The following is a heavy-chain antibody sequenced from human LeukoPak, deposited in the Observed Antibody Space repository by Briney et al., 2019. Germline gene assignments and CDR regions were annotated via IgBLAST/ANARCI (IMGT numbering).Heavy chain of an antibody. CDR3: ARDIGYCSGGSCYSLALDY. CDR1: GFTFSSYS. J-gene: IGHJ4*02. V-gene: IGHV3-21*01. D-gene: IGHD2-15*01. Sequence: GGSLRLSCAASGFTFSSYSMNWVRKAPGKGLEWVSSISSSSSYIYYADSVKGRFTISRDNAKNSLYLQMNSLRAEDTAVYYCARDIGYCSGGSCYSLALDYWGQGTLVTVSS. CDR2: ISSSSSYI.